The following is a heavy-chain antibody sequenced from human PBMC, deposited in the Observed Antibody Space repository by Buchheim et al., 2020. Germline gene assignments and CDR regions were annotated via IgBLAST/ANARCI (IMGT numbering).Heavy chain of an antibody. J-gene: IGHJ2*01. V-gene: IGHV3-23*01. CDR3: AKGGGYYYDSALWYFDL. D-gene: IGHD3-22*01. CDR2: ISGSGGST. CDR1: GFTFSSYA. Sequence: EVQLLESGGGLVQPGGSLRLSCAASGFTFSSYAMSWVRQAPGKGLEWVSAISGSGGSTYYADPGKGRFTISRDNSKNTLYLQMNSLRAEDTAVYYCAKGGGYYYDSALWYFDLWGRGTL.